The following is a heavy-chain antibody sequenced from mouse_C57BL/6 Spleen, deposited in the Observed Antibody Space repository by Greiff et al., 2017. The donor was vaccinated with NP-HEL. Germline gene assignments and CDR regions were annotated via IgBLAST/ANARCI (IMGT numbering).Heavy chain of an antibody. D-gene: IGHD1-1*01. CDR1: GFSLTSYG. CDR3: AGYYYGRDYAMDY. Sequence: QVQLQQSGPGPVQPSQSLSITCTVSGFSLTSYGVHWVRQSPGKGLEWLGVIWSGGSTDYNAAFISRLSISKDNSKSQVFFKMNSLQADDTAIYYCAGYYYGRDYAMDYWGQGTSVTVSS. V-gene: IGHV2-2*01. CDR2: IWSGGST. J-gene: IGHJ4*01.